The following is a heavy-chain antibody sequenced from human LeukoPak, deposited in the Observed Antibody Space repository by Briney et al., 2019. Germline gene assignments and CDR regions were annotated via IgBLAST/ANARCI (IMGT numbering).Heavy chain of an antibody. J-gene: IGHJ4*02. Sequence: GGSLRLSCAASGFTFSSYAMSWVRQAPGKRLEWVSDICGSGGSTYYADSVKGRFSISRDKSKNTLDLQMNSLRAEDTAVYYCAKSRDPYCSNGICYDRKYYFDYWGQGTLVTVSS. V-gene: IGHV3-23*01. CDR3: AKSRDPYCSNGICYDRKYYFDY. D-gene: IGHD2-8*01. CDR2: ICGSGGST. CDR1: GFTFSSYA.